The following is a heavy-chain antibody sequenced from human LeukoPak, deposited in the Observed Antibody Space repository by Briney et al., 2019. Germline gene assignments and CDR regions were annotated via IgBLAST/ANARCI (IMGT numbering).Heavy chain of an antibody. CDR1: GGSTSSGSYY. V-gene: IGHV4-61*02. Sequence: PSETLSLTCTVSGGSTSSGSYYWSWIRQPAGKGLEWIGRIYTSGSTNYNPSLKSRVTISVDTSKNQFSLKLSSVTAADTAVYYCARRGSSSPDYYYYYMDVWGKGTAVTVSS. CDR2: IYTSGST. D-gene: IGHD6-6*01. CDR3: ARRGSSSPDYYYYYMDV. J-gene: IGHJ6*03.